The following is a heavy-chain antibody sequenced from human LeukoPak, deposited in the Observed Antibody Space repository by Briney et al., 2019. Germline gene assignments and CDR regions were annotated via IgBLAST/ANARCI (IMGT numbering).Heavy chain of an antibody. D-gene: IGHD2-15*01. V-gene: IGHV3-23*01. J-gene: IGHJ4*02. CDR2: ISGSGGST. CDR1: GFTFSSYG. Sequence: GGSLRLSCAASGFTFSSYGMTWVRQAPGKGLEWVSAISGSGGSTYYADSVKGRFTISRDNSKNTLYLQMNSLRAEDTAVYYCAKEGVYCSGGSCQHYFDYWGQGTLVIVSS. CDR3: AKEGVYCSGGSCQHYFDY.